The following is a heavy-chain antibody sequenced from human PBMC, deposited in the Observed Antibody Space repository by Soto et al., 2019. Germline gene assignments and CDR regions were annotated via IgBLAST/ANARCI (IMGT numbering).Heavy chain of an antibody. J-gene: IGHJ4*02. CDR1: GFTFTRYS. CDR3: ARESEDLTSNFDY. Sequence: EVQLVESGGGLVKPGGSLRLSCAASGFTFTRYSMNWVRQAPGKGLEWVSSISSTTNYIYYADSMKGRFTVSRDNAKNSVYLEMNILSAEDTALYYCARESEDLTSNFDYWGQGTLVTVSS. V-gene: IGHV3-21*01. CDR2: ISSTTNYI.